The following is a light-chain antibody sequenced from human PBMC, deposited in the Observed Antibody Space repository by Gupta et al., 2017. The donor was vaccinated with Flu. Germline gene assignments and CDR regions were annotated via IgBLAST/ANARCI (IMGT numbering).Light chain of an antibody. CDR3: GTWDSSLSAGGNV. J-gene: IGLJ1*01. V-gene: IGLV1-51*02. CDR2: ENN. Sequence: QSVLTQPPSVSAAPGQKVTTSCSGSSPNIGNNYVSWYQQLPGTAPKLLIYENNKRPSGIPDRFSGSKSGTSATLGITGLQTGDEADYYCGTWDSSLSAGGNVFGTGTKVTVL. CDR1: SPNIGNNY.